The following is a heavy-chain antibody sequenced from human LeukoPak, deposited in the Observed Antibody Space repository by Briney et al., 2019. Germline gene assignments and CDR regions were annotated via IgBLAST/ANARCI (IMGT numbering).Heavy chain of an antibody. CDR2: INPNSGGT. V-gene: IGHV1-2*02. CDR1: GYTFTGYY. Sequence: ASVKVSCKASGYTFTGYYMHWVRQAPGQGLEWMGWINPNSGGTNYAQKFQGRVTMTRDTSISTAYMELSRLRSDYTPVYYCAIGGYYGSGDSPDYWGQGTLVTVSS. J-gene: IGHJ4*02. CDR3: AIGGYYGSGDSPDY. D-gene: IGHD3-10*01.